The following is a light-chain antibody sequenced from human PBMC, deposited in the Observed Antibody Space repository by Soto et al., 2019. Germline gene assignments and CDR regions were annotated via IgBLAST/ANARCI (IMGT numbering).Light chain of an antibody. CDR2: TVS. J-gene: IGKJ4*02. CDR3: QQDNRFPLA. Sequence: DIHMTQSPSAVSASVGDRVTITCRASQGISSWLSWYQQKPGKAPKLLIYTVSSLQSGVPSRLSGSGSGTDFTLKISSLKPEDFATDYCQQDNRFPLAFGGGTKVEIK. V-gene: IGKV1-12*01. CDR1: QGISSW.